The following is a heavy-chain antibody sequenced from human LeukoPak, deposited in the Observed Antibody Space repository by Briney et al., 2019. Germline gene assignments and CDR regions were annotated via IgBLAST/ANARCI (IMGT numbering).Heavy chain of an antibody. V-gene: IGHV3-30*02. J-gene: IGHJ4*02. CDR2: IRYDGSNK. CDR1: GFTFSSYG. D-gene: IGHD1-14*01. CDR3: ANTLPGSPLYYFDY. Sequence: GGSLRLSCAASGFTFSSYGMHWVRQAPGKGLEWVAFIRYDGSNKYYADSVKGRFTISRDNSKNTLYLQMNSLRAEDTAVYYCANTLPGSPLYYFDYWGQGTLVTVSS.